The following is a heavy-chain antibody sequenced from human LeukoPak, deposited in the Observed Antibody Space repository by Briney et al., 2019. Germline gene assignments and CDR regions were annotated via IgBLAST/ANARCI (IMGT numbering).Heavy chain of an antibody. V-gene: IGHV3-9*01. J-gene: IGHJ5*02. CDR3: ARAHPSLNHYDILTLDP. CDR1: GFTFDDYA. D-gene: IGHD3-9*01. Sequence: GGSLRLSCAASGFTFDDYAMHWVRHAPWKGLEWVSGISWNSGSIGYADSVRGRFTISRDNAKNSLYLQMNSLRAEDTAVYYCARAHPSLNHYDILTLDPWGQGTLVTVSS. CDR2: ISWNSGSI.